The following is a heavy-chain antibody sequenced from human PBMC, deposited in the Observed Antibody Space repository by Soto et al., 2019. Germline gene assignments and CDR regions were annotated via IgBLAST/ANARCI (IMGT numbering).Heavy chain of an antibody. J-gene: IGHJ4*02. D-gene: IGHD5-18*01. Sequence: QVQLQESGPGLVKPSETLSLTCTVSGGSMSPYYWSWIRQPPGKGLEWIGYIYYSGYSNYNPSLKXRVTLSXXTSKNQFSLRLTSVTAADTAVYYCASGYGPGELDNWGQGTLVTVPS. CDR3: ASGYGPGELDN. V-gene: IGHV4-59*01. CDR2: IYYSGYS. CDR1: GGSMSPYY.